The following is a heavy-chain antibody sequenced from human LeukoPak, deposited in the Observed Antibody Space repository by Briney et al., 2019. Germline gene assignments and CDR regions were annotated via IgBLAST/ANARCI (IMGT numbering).Heavy chain of an antibody. D-gene: IGHD6-19*01. J-gene: IGHJ4*02. CDR3: ARGLQWLVKYYFDY. CDR2: INHSGST. Sequence: PSETLSLTCAVYGGSFSGYYWSWIRQPPGKGLEWIGEINHSGSTNYNPSLKSRVTISVDTSKNQFSLKLSSVTAADTAVYYCARGLQWLVKYYFDYWGQGTLVTVSS. CDR1: GGSFSGYY. V-gene: IGHV4-34*01.